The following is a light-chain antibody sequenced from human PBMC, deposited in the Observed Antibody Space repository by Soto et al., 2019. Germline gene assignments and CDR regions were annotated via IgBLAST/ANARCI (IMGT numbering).Light chain of an antibody. CDR2: LNSDGTH. V-gene: IGLV4-69*01. CDR3: QTWGSYSHV. Sequence: QLVLTQSPSASASLGASVKLTCTVTGGHTTYAIAWHQQQPDKAPRYLMTLNSDGTHFDGDGIPDRFSGSSSGAERYLTISSLQPEDEADYYCQTWGSYSHVFGAGTKLTVL. CDR1: GGHTTYA. J-gene: IGLJ1*01.